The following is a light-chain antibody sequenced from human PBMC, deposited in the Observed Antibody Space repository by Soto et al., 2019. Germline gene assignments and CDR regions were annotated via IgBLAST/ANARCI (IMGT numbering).Light chain of an antibody. CDR2: KAS. V-gene: IGKV1-5*03. Sequence: DIQMTQSPSTLSASVGYRVIITCRASQSISNWLAWYQQKPGKAPNLLIYKASSLKSGVPSRFSGSGSGTEFTLTISSLQPDGFATYYCQQYDTYWTFGQGTKVDIK. CDR3: QQYDTYWT. CDR1: QSISNW. J-gene: IGKJ1*01.